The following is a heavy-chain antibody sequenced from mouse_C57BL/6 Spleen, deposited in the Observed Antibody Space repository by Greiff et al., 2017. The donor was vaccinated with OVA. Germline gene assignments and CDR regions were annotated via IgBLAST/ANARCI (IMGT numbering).Heavy chain of an antibody. CDR3: ARRGSYAMDY. Sequence: VQLQQPGAELVKPGASVKLSCEASGYTFTSYWMHWVKQRPGQGLEWIGMIHPNSGSTNYNEKFKSKATLTVDKSSSTAYMQLSSLTSEDSAVYYCARRGSYAMDYWGQGTSVTVSS. CDR2: IHPNSGST. J-gene: IGHJ4*01. CDR1: GYTFTSYW. V-gene: IGHV1-64*01.